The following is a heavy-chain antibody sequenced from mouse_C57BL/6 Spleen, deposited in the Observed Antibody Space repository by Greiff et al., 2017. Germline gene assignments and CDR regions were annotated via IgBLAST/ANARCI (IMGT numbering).Heavy chain of an antibody. CDR1: GYTFTSYW. CDR2: IHPNSGST. CDR3: ARPPFYYDYEAWFAY. J-gene: IGHJ3*01. V-gene: IGHV1-64*01. Sequence: QVQLQQPGAELVKPGASVKLSCKASGYTFTSYWMHWVKQRPGQGLEWIGMIHPNSGSTNYNEKFKSKATLTVDKSSSTAYMQLSSLTSEDSAVYYCARPPFYYDYEAWFAYWGQGTLVTVSA. D-gene: IGHD2-4*01.